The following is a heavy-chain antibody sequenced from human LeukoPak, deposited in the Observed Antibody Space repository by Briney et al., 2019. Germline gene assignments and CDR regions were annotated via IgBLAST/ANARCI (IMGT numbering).Heavy chain of an antibody. CDR2: ISGSGGST. D-gene: IGHD3-3*01. J-gene: IGHJ6*02. Sequence: GGSLRLSCAASGFTFSSYAMSWVRQAPGKGLEWVSAISGSGGSTYYADSVKGRFTISRDNSKNTLYLQMNSLRAEDTAVYYCAREQITIFGNAYYYYYGMGVWGQGTTVTVSS. CDR3: AREQITIFGNAYYYYYGMGV. CDR1: GFTFSSYA. V-gene: IGHV3-23*01.